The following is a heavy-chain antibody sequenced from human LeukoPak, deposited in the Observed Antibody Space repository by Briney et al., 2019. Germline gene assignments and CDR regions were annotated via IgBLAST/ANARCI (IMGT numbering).Heavy chain of an antibody. CDR2: ISSSSSYI. V-gene: IGHV3-21*06. CDR1: GFTFSSYS. Sequence: GGSLRLSCAASGFTFSSYSMNWVRQAPGKGLEWVSSISSSSSYIYYADSVKGRFTIYRDNAKNSLYLQMNSLRAEDTAVYYCARGTGSYDYYYYMDVWGKGTTVTISS. D-gene: IGHD1-14*01. J-gene: IGHJ6*03. CDR3: ARGTGSYDYYYYMDV.